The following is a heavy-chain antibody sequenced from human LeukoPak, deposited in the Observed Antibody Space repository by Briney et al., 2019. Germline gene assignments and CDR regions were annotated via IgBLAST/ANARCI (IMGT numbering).Heavy chain of an antibody. J-gene: IGHJ4*02. Sequence: ASVKVSCKASGYTFTGYYMHWVRQAPGQGLEWMGWINPNSGGTNYAQKFQGRVTMTRDTSISTAYMELSRLRSDDTAVYYCARPYCSGGSCYSLFDYWGQGTLVTVSS. V-gene: IGHV1-2*02. CDR1: GYTFTGYY. CDR3: ARPYCSGGSCYSLFDY. CDR2: INPNSGGT. D-gene: IGHD2-15*01.